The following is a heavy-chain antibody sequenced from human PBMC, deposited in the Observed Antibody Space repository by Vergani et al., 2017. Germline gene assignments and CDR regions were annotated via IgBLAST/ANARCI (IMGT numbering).Heavy chain of an antibody. CDR3: ARDKLAYCGGDCYYGMDV. J-gene: IGHJ6*02. D-gene: IGHD2-21*01. CDR1: GGSISSYY. Sequence: QVQLQESGPRLVKPSETLSLTCTVSGGSISSYYWSWIRQPPGKGLEWIGYIYYSGSTNYNPSLKSRVTISVDTSKNQFSLKLSSVTAADTAVYYCARDKLAYCGGDCYYGMDVWGQGTTVTVSS. V-gene: IGHV4-59*01. CDR2: IYYSGST.